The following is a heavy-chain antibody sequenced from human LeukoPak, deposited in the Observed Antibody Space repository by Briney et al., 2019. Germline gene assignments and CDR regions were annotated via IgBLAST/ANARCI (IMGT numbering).Heavy chain of an antibody. CDR2: ITGSSSYI. D-gene: IGHD6-6*01. Sequence: GGSLRLSCAASGFTFSTYYMNWVHQAPGKGLEWVSFITGSSSYIYYTDSVKGRFTISRDNAKNSLFLQMNSLRDEDTAVYYCASGFSSSPYFDYWGQGTLVTVSS. CDR1: GFTFSTYY. J-gene: IGHJ4*02. CDR3: ASGFSSSPYFDY. V-gene: IGHV3-21*01.